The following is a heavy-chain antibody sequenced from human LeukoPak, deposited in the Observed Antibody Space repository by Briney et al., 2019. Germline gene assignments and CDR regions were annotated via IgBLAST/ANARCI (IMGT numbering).Heavy chain of an antibody. D-gene: IGHD3-10*01. CDR1: GGSISSYY. J-gene: IGHJ4*02. CDR3: ARVPYCDSLGSYQWVLFNY. Sequence: PSETLSLTCTVSGGSISSYYWSWIRQPPGKGLEWIGYIYYSGSTNYNPSLKSRVTISVDTSKNQFSLKLSSVTAADTAVYYCARVPYCDSLGSYQWVLFNYWGQGTLVTVSS. V-gene: IGHV4-59*01. CDR2: IYYSGST.